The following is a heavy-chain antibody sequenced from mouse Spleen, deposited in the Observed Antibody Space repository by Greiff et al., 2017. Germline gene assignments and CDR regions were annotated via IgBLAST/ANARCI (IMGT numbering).Heavy chain of an antibody. J-gene: IGHJ3*01. CDR1: GFTFSSYA. D-gene: IGHD1-1*01. Sequence: EVKVEESGGGLVKLGGSLKLSCAASGFTFSSYAMSWVRQTPEKRLEWVATISSGGGNTYYPDSVKGRFTISRDNAKNTLYLQMSSLKSEDTAMYYCARFITGRFAYWGQGTLVTVSA. CDR3: ARFITGRFAY. CDR2: ISSGGGNT. V-gene: IGHV5-9*04.